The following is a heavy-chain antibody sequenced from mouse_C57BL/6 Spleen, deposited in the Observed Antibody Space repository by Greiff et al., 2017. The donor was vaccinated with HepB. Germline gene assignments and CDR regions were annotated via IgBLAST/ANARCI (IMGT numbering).Heavy chain of an antibody. CDR1: GFSLTSYG. CDR3: ARRQVYGSSYDYYAMDY. Sequence: QVQLKESGPGLVQPSQSLSITCTVSGFSLTSYGVHWVRQSPGKGLEWLGVIWSGGSTDYNAAFISRLSISKDNSKSQVFFKMNSLQSADTAIYYCARRQVYGSSYDYYAMDYWGQGASVTVSS. J-gene: IGHJ4*01. V-gene: IGHV2-2*01. D-gene: IGHD1-1*01. CDR2: IWSGGST.